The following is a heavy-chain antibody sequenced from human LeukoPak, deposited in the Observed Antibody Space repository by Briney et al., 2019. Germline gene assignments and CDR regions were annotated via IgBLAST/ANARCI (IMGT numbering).Heavy chain of an antibody. CDR1: GYTFTSYD. CDR3: ARDYYYDPDWFDP. CDR2: MNPNSGNT. D-gene: IGHD3-22*01. V-gene: IGHV1-8*01. Sequence: ASLKVSCKASGYTFTSYDINGGPQAPEQGLEWMGWMNPNSGNTGYAQKFQGRVTMTRNTSISTAYMELSSLRSEDTAVYYCARDYYYDPDWFDPWGQGTLVTVSS. J-gene: IGHJ5*02.